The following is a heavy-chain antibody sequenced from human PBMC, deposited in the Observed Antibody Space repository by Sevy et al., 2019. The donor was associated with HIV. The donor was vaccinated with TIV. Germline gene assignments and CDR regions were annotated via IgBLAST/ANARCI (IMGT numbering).Heavy chain of an antibody. J-gene: IGHJ6*02. CDR1: GDNVSSNTDA. V-gene: IGHV6-1*01. Sequence: SQTLSLTCAISGDNVSSNTDAWNWIRQSPSRGLEWLGRTYYRSKWYSDYAISVKSRITIKPDTSKNRFSLQLNSVTPEDTAVYYGAGEAGIVVSGYNYFYGMDVWGQGTTVTVSS. CDR2: TYYRSKWYS. CDR3: AGEAGIVVSGYNYFYGMDV. D-gene: IGHD6-19*01.